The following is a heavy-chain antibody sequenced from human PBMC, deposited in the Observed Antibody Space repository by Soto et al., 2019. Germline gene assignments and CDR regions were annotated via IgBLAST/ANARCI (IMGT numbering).Heavy chain of an antibody. V-gene: IGHV1-18*01. CDR3: ARVRGDIVVVPAATPYYYYGMDV. Sequence: QVQLVQSGAEVKKPGASVKVSCKASGYTFTSYGISWVRQAPGQVRAWMGWISAYNGNTNYAQKLQGRVTMTTDTSTSTAYMELRSLRSDDTAVYYCARVRGDIVVVPAATPYYYYGMDVWGQGTPVTVSS. CDR2: ISAYNGNT. J-gene: IGHJ6*02. CDR1: GYTFTSYG. D-gene: IGHD2-2*01.